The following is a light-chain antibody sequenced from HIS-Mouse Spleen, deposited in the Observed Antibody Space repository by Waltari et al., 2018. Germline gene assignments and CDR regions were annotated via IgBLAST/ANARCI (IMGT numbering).Light chain of an antibody. V-gene: IGKV1-5*03. Sequence: DIQMTQSPSTLSASVGDRVTISFRASQSISSWLAWYQQKPGKAPKLLIYKASSLESGVPSRFSGSGSGTEFTLTISSLQPDDFATYYCQQYNSSLFGGGTKVEIK. J-gene: IGKJ4*01. CDR3: QQYNSSL. CDR1: QSISSW. CDR2: KAS.